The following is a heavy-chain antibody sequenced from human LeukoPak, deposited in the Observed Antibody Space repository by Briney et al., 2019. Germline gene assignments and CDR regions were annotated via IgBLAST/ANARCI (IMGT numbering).Heavy chain of an antibody. CDR2: IYYSGST. D-gene: IGHD3-3*01. V-gene: IGHV4-59*01. J-gene: IGHJ5*02. CDR3: ARSDFWSGYSSPWFDP. CDR1: GGSISSYY. Sequence: SETLSLTCTVSGGSISSYYWSWIRQPPGKGLEWMGYIYYSGSTNYNPSLKSRVTISVDTSKNQFSLKLSSVTAADTAVYYCARSDFWSGYSSPWFDPWGQGTLVTVSS.